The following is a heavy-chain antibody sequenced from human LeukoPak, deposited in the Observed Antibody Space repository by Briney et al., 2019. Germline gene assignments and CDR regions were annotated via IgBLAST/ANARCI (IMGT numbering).Heavy chain of an antibody. V-gene: IGHV4-59*01. CDR1: GGSISSYY. CDR3: ARNTAMARYNWFDP. J-gene: IGHJ5*02. Sequence: TSETLSLTCTVSGGSISSYYWSWIRQPPGKGLEWIGYIYYGGSTNYNPSLKSRVTISVDTSKNQFSLKLSSVTAADTAVYYCARNTAMARYNWFDPWGQGTLVTVSS. D-gene: IGHD5-18*01. CDR2: IYYGGST.